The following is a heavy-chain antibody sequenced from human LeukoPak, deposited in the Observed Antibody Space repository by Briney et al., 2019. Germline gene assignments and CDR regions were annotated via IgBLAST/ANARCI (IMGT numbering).Heavy chain of an antibody. V-gene: IGHV4-59*08. D-gene: IGHD2-2*01. Sequence: SETLSLTCTVSGSSISSYYWSWIRQPPGKGLEWIGYIYYSGSTNYNPSLKSRVTISVDTSKNQFSLKLSSVTAVDTAVYYCARNTPGYCSSTSCYGTIDYWGQGTLVIVSS. J-gene: IGHJ4*02. CDR1: GSSISSYY. CDR3: ARNTPGYCSSTSCYGTIDY. CDR2: IYYSGST.